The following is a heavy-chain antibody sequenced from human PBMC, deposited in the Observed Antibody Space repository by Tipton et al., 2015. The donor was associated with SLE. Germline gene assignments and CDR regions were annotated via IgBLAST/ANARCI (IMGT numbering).Heavy chain of an antibody. D-gene: IGHD1-26*01. CDR3: ASGKTGPKTWSQRLRYFQH. J-gene: IGHJ1*01. CDR1: GGSFSGYY. CDR2: IYTSGST. Sequence: TLSLTCAVYGGSFSGYYWSWIRQPAGKGLEWIGRIYTSGSTNYNPSLKSRVTMSVDTSKNQFSLKLSPVTAADAAVYYCASGKTGPKTWSQRLRYFQHWGQGTLVTVSS. V-gene: IGHV4-59*10.